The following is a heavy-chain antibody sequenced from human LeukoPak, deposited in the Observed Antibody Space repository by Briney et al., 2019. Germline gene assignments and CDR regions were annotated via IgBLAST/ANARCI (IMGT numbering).Heavy chain of an antibody. V-gene: IGHV3-30*18. D-gene: IGHD3-16*01. CDR1: GFTLSSYG. CDR2: ISYDGSNK. Sequence: GGSLRLSCAASGFTLSSYGMHWVRQAPGKGLEWVAVISYDGSNKYYADSVKGRFTISRDNSKNTLYLQMNSLRAEDTAVYYCAKDQLGYYFDYWGQGTLVTVSS. CDR3: AKDQLGYYFDY. J-gene: IGHJ4*02.